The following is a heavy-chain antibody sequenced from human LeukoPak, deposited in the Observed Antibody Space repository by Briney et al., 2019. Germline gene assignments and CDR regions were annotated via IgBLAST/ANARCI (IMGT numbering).Heavy chain of an antibody. CDR3: NVVVPAAPHDAFDV. Sequence: GASVKVSCKASGYTFTSYDINWVRQATGQGLEWMGWMNPNSGNTGYAQKFQGRVTMTRNTSISTAYMELSSLRSEDTAVYYCNVVVPAAPHDAFDVWGQGTMVTVSS. CDR1: GYTFTSYD. D-gene: IGHD2-2*01. J-gene: IGHJ3*01. V-gene: IGHV1-8*01. CDR2: MNPNSGNT.